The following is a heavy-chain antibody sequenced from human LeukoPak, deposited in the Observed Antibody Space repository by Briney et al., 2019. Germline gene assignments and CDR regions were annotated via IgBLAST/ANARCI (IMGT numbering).Heavy chain of an antibody. D-gene: IGHD3-3*01. CDR2: IRYDGNTK. CDR1: GFTFSNYG. Sequence: PGGSLRLSCAASGFTFSNYGMHWVRQAPGKGLEWVAFIRYDGNTKYYVDSVKGRFTISRDNSKNTLYLQMNSLRAEDTAVYYCASPKYYDFWSGYYRDAFDIWGQGTMVTVSS. V-gene: IGHV3-30*02. J-gene: IGHJ3*02. CDR3: ASPKYYDFWSGYYRDAFDI.